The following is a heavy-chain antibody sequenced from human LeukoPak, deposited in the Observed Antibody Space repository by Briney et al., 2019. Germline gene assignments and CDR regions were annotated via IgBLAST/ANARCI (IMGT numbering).Heavy chain of an antibody. CDR1: GGTFSSYA. D-gene: IGHD6-13*01. J-gene: IGHJ4*02. CDR3: ARDRIAAAGSFDY. CDR2: IIPILGIA. Sequence: SVKVSCKASGGTFSSYAISWVRQAPGQGLEWMGRIIPILGIANYAQKFQGRVTITADKSTSTAYMELSSLRSEDTAVYYCARDRIAAAGSFDYWGQGTLVTVSS. V-gene: IGHV1-69*04.